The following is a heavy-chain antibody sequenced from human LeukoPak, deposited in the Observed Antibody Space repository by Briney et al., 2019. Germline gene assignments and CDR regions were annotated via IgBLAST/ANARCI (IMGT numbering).Heavy chain of an antibody. J-gene: IGHJ4*02. V-gene: IGHV4-4*07. CDR2: IYTSGST. Sequence: SETLSLTCTVSGGSISSYYWSWIRQPAGKGLEWIGRIYTSGSTNYNPSLKSRVTMSVDTSKNQYSLKLSSVTAADTAVYYCARGHPLPGYSSGWFFDYWGQGTLVTVSS. D-gene: IGHD6-19*01. CDR1: GGSISSYY. CDR3: ARGHPLPGYSSGWFFDY.